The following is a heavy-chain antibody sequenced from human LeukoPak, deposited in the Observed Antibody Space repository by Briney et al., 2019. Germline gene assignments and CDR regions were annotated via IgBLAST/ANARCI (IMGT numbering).Heavy chain of an antibody. CDR1: GGSFSGYY. V-gene: IGHV4-34*01. D-gene: IGHD3-16*02. CDR3: ARGVYDYVWGSYRYIAFDY. J-gene: IGHJ4*02. Sequence: SETLSLTCAVYGGSFSGYYWSWIRQPPGKGLERIGEINHSGSTNYNPSLKSRVTISVDTSKNQFSLKLSSVTAADTAVYYCARGVYDYVWGSYRYIAFDYWGQGTLVTVSS. CDR2: INHSGST.